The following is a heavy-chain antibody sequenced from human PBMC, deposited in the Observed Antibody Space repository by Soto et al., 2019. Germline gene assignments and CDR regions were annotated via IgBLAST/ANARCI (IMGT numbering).Heavy chain of an antibody. D-gene: IGHD3-3*01. V-gene: IGHV3-23*01. J-gene: IGHJ4*02. CDR3: ARFFAAGTRGYLDS. CDR2: MSGSGDNA. Sequence: EVQFLESGGGLVQPGGSLRLSCAASGFIFSSYAMSWVRQAPGKGLEWVSAMSGSGDNAYYADSVKGRFTIARGNSKNLLTLQMKSRRAEDTAIYYCARFFAAGTRGYLDSWGQGTLVTVSS. CDR1: GFIFSSYA.